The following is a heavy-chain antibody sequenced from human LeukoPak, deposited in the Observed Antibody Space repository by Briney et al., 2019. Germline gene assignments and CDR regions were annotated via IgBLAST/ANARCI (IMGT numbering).Heavy chain of an antibody. CDR1: GFTFSAYI. J-gene: IGHJ4*02. CDR2: ITSSSTYV. Sequence: GGSLRLSCAASGFTFSAYIMNWVRQAPGKGLEWVSGITSSSTYVYYADSVKGLFTISRDNAKNSLYLQMNSLRAEDTAVYYCARDRRDLPCDYWGQGTLVTVSS. CDR3: ARDRRDLPCDY. V-gene: IGHV3-21*01.